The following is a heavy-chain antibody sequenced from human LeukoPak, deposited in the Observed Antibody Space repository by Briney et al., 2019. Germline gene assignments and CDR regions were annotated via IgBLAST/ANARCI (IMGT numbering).Heavy chain of an antibody. Sequence: GGSLRLSCASSLFTFSTYVMHWVRQAPGKGLEWVAVISYDGTDKYYADSVKGRFTISRDNSKNTPYLQMNSLRAEDTAVYYCARGLSIGGWSESNWFDPWGQGTLVTVSS. D-gene: IGHD6-19*01. CDR3: ARGLSIGGWSESNWFDP. CDR1: LFTFSTYV. V-gene: IGHV3-30*04. J-gene: IGHJ5*02. CDR2: ISYDGTDK.